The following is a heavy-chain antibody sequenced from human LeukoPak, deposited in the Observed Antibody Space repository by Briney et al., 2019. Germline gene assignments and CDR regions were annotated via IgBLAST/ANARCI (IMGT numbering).Heavy chain of an antibody. CDR2: ISAYNGNT. CDR3: ARAGNSLVIFPYYYYMDV. CDR1: GYTFTSYG. V-gene: IGHV1-18*01. Sequence: GASVKVSCKASGYTFTSYGISWVRQAPGQGLEWMGWISAYNGNTNYAQKLQGRVTMTRNTSISTAYMELSSLRSEDTAVYYCARAGNSLVIFPYYYYMDVWGKGTTVTVYS. J-gene: IGHJ6*03. D-gene: IGHD4-23*01.